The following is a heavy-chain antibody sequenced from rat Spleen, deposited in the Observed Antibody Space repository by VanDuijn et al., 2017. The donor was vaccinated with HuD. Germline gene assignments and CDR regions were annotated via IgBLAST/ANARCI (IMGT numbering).Heavy chain of an antibody. CDR3: ARQIHYGYNWYFDF. D-gene: IGHD1-9*01. J-gene: IGHJ1*01. CDR1: GFTFSEYA. V-gene: IGHV5-17*01. CDR2: IIYDGSST. Sequence: EVQLVESGGGLVQPGRSLKVSCAASGFTFSEYAMAWVRQVPERGLEWVATIIYDGSSTYYRDSVKGRFTISRDNAKSTLYLQMDSLSSEDTATYYCARQIHYGYNWYFDFWGPGTMVTVSS.